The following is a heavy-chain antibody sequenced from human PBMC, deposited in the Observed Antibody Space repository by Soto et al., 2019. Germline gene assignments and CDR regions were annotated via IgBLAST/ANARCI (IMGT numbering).Heavy chain of an antibody. CDR1: GFTFSSYA. D-gene: IGHD5-12*01. Sequence: GGSLRLSCAASGFTFSSYAMSWVRQAPGKGLEWVSAISGSGGSTYYADSVKGRFTISRDNSKNTLYLQMNSLRAEDTAVYFCAKDVVMGGYDYSYYFDYWGQGTLVTVSS. V-gene: IGHV3-23*01. J-gene: IGHJ4*02. CDR2: ISGSGGST. CDR3: AKDVVMGGYDYSYYFDY.